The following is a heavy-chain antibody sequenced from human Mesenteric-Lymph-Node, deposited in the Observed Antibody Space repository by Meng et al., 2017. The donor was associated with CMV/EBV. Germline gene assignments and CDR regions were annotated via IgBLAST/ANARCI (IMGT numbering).Heavy chain of an antibody. Sequence: SFSHYFGGWRRQPPGKGLEWIGEINRSGSTNYSPSLKSRVTISLDTSKNQFSLKLSSVTAADTAVYYCAGTGKRKYYYASGTYSFDSWGQGTLVTVSS. CDR1: SFSHYF. CDR3: AGTGKRKYYYASGTYSFDS. D-gene: IGHD3-10*01. V-gene: IGHV4-34*01. CDR2: INRSGST. J-gene: IGHJ4*02.